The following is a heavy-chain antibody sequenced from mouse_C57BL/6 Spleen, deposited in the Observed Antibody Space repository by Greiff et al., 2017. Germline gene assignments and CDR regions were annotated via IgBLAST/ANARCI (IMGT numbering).Heavy chain of an antibody. CDR3: AREHYYGSSLWYFDV. CDR2: IYPGDGDT. CDR1: GYAFSSYW. Sequence: VQLQQSGAELVKPGASVKISCKASGYAFSSYWMNWVKQRPGKGLEWIGQIYPGDGDTNYNGKFKGKATLTADKSSSPAYMQHSSLTSEDSAVYFCAREHYYGSSLWYFDVWGTGTTVTVSS. J-gene: IGHJ1*03. V-gene: IGHV1-80*01. D-gene: IGHD1-1*01.